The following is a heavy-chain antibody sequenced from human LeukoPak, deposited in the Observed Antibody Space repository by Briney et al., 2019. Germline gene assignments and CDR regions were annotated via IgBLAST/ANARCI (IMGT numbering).Heavy chain of an antibody. V-gene: IGHV4-39*01. CDR3: ARRVLWFGEFRAAFDI. Sequence: SETLSLTCTVSGGSISSSRYYWGWLRQPPGKGLEGIGSIYYSGSTYYNPSLKSRVTISVATSKNQLSLTLSSVTAAHTAVHSCARRVLWFGEFRAAFDIWGQGTMVTVSS. D-gene: IGHD3-10*01. J-gene: IGHJ3*02. CDR1: GGSISSSRYY. CDR2: IYYSGST.